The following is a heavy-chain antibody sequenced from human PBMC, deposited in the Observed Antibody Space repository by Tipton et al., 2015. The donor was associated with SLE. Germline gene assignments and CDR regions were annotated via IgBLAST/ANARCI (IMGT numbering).Heavy chain of an antibody. D-gene: IGHD6-19*01. CDR2: INWNGGST. V-gene: IGHV3-20*04. CDR1: GFTFDDYG. J-gene: IGHJ4*02. CDR3: ARQTPDSSGWLFDY. Sequence: SLRLSCAASGFTFDDYGMSWVRQAPGKGLEWVSGINWNGGSTGYADSVKGRFTISRDNAKNSLYLQMNSLRAEDTALYYCARQTPDSSGWLFDYWGQGTLVIVS.